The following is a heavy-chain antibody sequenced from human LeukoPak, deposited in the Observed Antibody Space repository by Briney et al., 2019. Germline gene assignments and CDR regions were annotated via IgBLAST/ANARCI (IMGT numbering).Heavy chain of an antibody. CDR3: ARDPDHDY. V-gene: IGHV3-21*01. D-gene: IGHD1-14*01. CDR1: GFTFSSYS. CDR2: ISSSRSYI. Sequence: GGSLRLSCAASGFTFSSYSMNWVRQAPGKGLEWVSSISSSRSYIYYADSVKGRFTISSDSSKNTVHLQMNSLRAEDTAVYYCARDPDHDYWGQGTLVTVSS. J-gene: IGHJ4*02.